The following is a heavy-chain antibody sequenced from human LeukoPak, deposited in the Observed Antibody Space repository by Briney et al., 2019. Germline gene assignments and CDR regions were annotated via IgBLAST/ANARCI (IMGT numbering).Heavy chain of an antibody. J-gene: IGHJ5*02. V-gene: IGHV3-21*01. CDR2: ISSDRSYI. CDR1: GFTFSDYT. Sequence: GGSLRLSCEASGFTFSDYTMNWVRQAPGKGLEWVSSISSDRSYIKYADSVKGRFSISRDNTKNSLFLEMRSLRIEDTAVYFCARDYYDSSASTTFDPWGQESLVTISS. CDR3: ARDYYDSSASTTFDP. D-gene: IGHD3-22*01.